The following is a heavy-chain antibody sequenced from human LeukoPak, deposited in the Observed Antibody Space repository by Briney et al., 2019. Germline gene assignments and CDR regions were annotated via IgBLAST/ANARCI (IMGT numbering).Heavy chain of an antibody. CDR1: GGTFSSYA. Sequence: GASVKVSCKASGGTFSSYAISWVRQAPGQGLEWMGRIIPIFGTANYAQKFQGRVTITTDESTSTAYMELSSLGSEDTAVYYCARDRRRDGYNWAFDYWGQGTLVTVSS. CDR3: ARDRRRDGYNWAFDY. D-gene: IGHD5-24*01. J-gene: IGHJ4*02. CDR2: IIPIFGTA. V-gene: IGHV1-69*05.